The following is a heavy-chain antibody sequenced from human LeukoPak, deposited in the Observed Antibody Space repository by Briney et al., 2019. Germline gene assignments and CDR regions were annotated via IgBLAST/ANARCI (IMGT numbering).Heavy chain of an antibody. CDR1: GFTFDDYT. CDR2: ISWDGGST. V-gene: IGHV3-43*01. Sequence: GGSLRLSCAASGFTFDDYTMHWVRQAPGKGLEWVSLISWDGGSTYYADSVKGRFTISRDNSKNSLYLQMNSLRTEDTALYYCAKDISDEDTGYGAYYMDVWGKGTTVTVSS. D-gene: IGHD3-9*01. CDR3: AKDISDEDTGYGAYYMDV. J-gene: IGHJ6*03.